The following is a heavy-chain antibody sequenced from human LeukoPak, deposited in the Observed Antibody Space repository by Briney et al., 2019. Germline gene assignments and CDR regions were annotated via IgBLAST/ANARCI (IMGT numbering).Heavy chain of an antibody. V-gene: IGHV3-11*06. CDR3: ARASASYFDY. CDR1: GFXFSDYY. J-gene: IGHJ4*02. Sequence: GGSLRLSCAASGFXFSDYYMSWIRQAPGKGLEWVSYISSSSSSYTNYADSVKGRFTISRDNAKNSLYLQLNSLRAEDTAVYYCARASASYFDYWGQGTLVTVSS. CDR2: ISSSSSSYT.